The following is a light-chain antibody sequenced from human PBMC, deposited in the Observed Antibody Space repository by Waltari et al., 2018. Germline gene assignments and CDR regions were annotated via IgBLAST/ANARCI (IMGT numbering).Light chain of an antibody. J-gene: IGLJ6*01. Sequence: NFMPTSPHPVSESPGKTVTHPCHRRRGRLSSHHVPWYQQRPGSAPTTVIYEDNQRPSGVPDRFSGSIDSSSNSASLTISGLKTEDEADYYCQSYDSNNNVFGSGTRVTVL. CDR3: QSYDSNNNV. CDR2: EDN. CDR1: RGRLSSHH. V-gene: IGLV6-57*03.